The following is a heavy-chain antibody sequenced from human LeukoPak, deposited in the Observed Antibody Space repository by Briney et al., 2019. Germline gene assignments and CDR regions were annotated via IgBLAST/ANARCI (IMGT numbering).Heavy chain of an antibody. Sequence: GGSLRLSCVVSGLTFSGYSMNWVRQAPGKGLEWVSYISSSSSPIYDSDSVKGRFNISRDNAKNSLYLEMNSLRAEDTAVYYCARDLSRSFSMIRGLIQHREFDFWGRGTLVTVSS. D-gene: IGHD3-10*01. CDR1: GLTFSGYS. CDR3: ARDLSRSFSMIRGLIQHREFDF. J-gene: IGHJ4*02. V-gene: IGHV3-48*01. CDR2: ISSSSSPI.